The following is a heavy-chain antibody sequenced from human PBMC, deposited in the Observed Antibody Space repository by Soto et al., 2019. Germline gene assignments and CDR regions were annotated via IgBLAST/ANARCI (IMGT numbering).Heavy chain of an antibody. CDR3: AKNIAGNEQNAYDI. J-gene: IGHJ3*02. Sequence: QVQLVQSGAEVKKPGCSVRVSCTVSGCTFTTYTIAWVRQAPGQGLEWMGRIIPVIGLTYYGLPGRVTITADKSTSTAYSELSGLKSEGTAMYYCAKNIAGNEQNAYDIWGQGTMVTVSS. D-gene: IGHD2-8*01. V-gene: IGHV1-69*02. CDR2: IIPVIGLT. CDR1: GCTFTTYT.